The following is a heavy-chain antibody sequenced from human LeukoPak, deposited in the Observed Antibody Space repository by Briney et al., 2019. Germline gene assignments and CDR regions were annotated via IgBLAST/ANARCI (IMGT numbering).Heavy chain of an antibody. J-gene: IGHJ4*02. CDR1: GLTFTHAW. CDR2: SKSQTDGGTT. CDR3: TTLSYVGGY. V-gene: IGHV3-15*01. Sequence: PGGSLRLSCAASGLTFTHAWMSWVRQAPGKVLEWIGRSKSQTDGGTTDYAAPVKGRFTISRDDSKNTVYLQMNSLRTDDTAVYCCTTLSYVGGYWGQGTLVTVSS. D-gene: IGHD3-10*02.